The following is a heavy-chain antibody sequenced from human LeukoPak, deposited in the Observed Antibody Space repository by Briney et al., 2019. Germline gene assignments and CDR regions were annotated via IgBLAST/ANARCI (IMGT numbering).Heavy chain of an antibody. V-gene: IGHV3-21*01. J-gene: IGHJ5*02. CDR2: ISSSSSYI. D-gene: IGHD4-11*01. CDR1: GFTFSSYS. Sequence: GGSLRLSCAASGFTFSSYSMTWVRQAPGKGLEWVSSISSSSSYIYYADSVKGRFTISRDNAKNSLYLQMNSLRAEDTAVYYCAVGDYIFSRFDPWGQGTLVTVSS. CDR3: AVGDYIFSRFDP.